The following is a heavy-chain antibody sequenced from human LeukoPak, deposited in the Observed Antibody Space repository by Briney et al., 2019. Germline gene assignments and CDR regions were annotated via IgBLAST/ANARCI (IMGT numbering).Heavy chain of an antibody. V-gene: IGHV3-23*01. D-gene: IGHD3-10*01. J-gene: IGHJ4*02. CDR3: AKRGVVIRGLLVIGYHQEAYHYDF. CDR1: GISLSNYT. Sequence: GGSLRLSCMVSGISLSNYTMTWVRQAPGKGLEWVSYISERGGSTTYADSVKGRFTISRDTSLNTLYLQMNNLRAEDTAVYFCAKRGVVIRGLLVIGYHQEAYHYDFWGQGVLVTVSS. CDR2: ISERGGST.